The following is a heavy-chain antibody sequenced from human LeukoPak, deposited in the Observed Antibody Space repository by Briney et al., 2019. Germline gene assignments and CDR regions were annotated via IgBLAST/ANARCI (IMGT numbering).Heavy chain of an antibody. Sequence: PSGTLSLTCAVSGGSISSSNWWSWVRQPPGKGLEWIGEIYHSGSTNYNPSLKSRVTISVDKSKSQFSLKLSSVTAADTAVYYCARGTRGRFWSGLDYWGQGTLVTVSS. CDR3: ARGTRGRFWSGLDY. J-gene: IGHJ4*02. V-gene: IGHV4-4*02. D-gene: IGHD3-3*01. CDR1: GGSISSSNW. CDR2: IYHSGST.